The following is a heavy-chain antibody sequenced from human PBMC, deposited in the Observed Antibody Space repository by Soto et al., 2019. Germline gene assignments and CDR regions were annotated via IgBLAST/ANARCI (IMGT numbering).Heavy chain of an antibody. V-gene: IGHV3-23*01. CDR1: GFTFSSYA. CDR2: ISGSGGST. CDR3: AKGQGPYYYYYMDV. J-gene: IGHJ6*03. Sequence: GGSLRLSCAASGFTFSSYAMSWVRQAPGKGLEWVSAISGSGGSTYYADSVKGRFTISRDNSKNTLYLQMNSLRAEDTAVYYCAKGQGPYYYYYMDVWGKGTTVTVSS.